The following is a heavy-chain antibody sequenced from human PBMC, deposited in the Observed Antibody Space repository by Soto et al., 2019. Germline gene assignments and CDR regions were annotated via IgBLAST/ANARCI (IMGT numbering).Heavy chain of an antibody. CDR3: ARGGDNSPYYYDSSGFSDY. V-gene: IGHV4-34*01. Sequence: PSETLSLTCAVYGGSFSGYYWSWIRQPPGKGLEWIGEINHSGSTNYNPSLKSRVTISVDTSKNQFSLKLSSVTAADTAVYYCARGGDNSPYYYDSSGFSDYWGQGTLVTVSS. CDR1: GGSFSGYY. D-gene: IGHD3-22*01. CDR2: INHSGST. J-gene: IGHJ4*02.